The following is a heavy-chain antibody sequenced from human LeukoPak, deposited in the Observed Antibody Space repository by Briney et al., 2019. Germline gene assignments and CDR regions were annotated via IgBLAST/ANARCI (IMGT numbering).Heavy chain of an antibody. V-gene: IGHV1-2*02. CDR2: INPNSGVT. Sequence: ASVKVSCKASGYTFTGYYMHWVRQAPGQGLEWMGWINPNSGVTNYAQKFQGRVTMTRDTSISTAYMELSRLRSDDTAVYYCARVLDSSYPVWDCWGQGTLVTVSS. J-gene: IGHJ4*02. D-gene: IGHD5-12*01. CDR3: ARVLDSSYPVWDC. CDR1: GYTFTGYY.